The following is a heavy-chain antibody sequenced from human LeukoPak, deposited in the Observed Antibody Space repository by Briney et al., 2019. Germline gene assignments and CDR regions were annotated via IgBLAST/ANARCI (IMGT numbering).Heavy chain of an antibody. J-gene: IGHJ1*01. D-gene: IGHD6-19*01. Sequence: GGSLRLSCAASGFSFSNYEMNWVRQAPGKGLEWVASIREDGSQKTAVDSVRGRFTISRDNAKNSVYLQMDSLRAEDTAVYYCARDHNSGWFNADVLEYFQHWGQGTLVTVSS. V-gene: IGHV3-7*03. CDR1: GFSFSNYE. CDR2: IREDGSQK. CDR3: ARDHNSGWFNADVLEYFQH.